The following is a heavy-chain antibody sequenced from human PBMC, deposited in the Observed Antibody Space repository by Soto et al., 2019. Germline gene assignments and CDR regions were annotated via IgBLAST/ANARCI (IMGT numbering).Heavy chain of an antibody. CDR2: ISYDGSNE. J-gene: IGHJ4*02. CDR3: AKDGAPRYCTRSSCHPAGAY. V-gene: IGHV3-30*18. Sequence: PGGSLRLSCAGSGFTFSNYGLHWVLQAPGKGPEWVAAISYDGSNEYYADSVKGRFTISRDKSKNMLYLQMDSLRPEDTAVYYCAKDGAPRYCTRSSCHPAGAYWGQGTLVTVSS. CDR1: GFTFSNYG. D-gene: IGHD2-15*01.